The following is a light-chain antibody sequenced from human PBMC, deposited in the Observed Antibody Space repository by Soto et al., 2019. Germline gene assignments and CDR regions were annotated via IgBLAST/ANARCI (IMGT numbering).Light chain of an antibody. V-gene: IGLV2-14*01. CDR1: SSDVGGHNY. Sequence: QSALTQPASVSGSPGQSITISCTGTSSDVGGHNYVSWYQQHPGKAPKLMIYAVSNRPSGVSNRFSGSKSGNTASLTISGFQADDEGDYYCSSYTSSSTLLFGGGTKLTVL. CDR2: AVS. CDR3: SSYTSSSTLL. J-gene: IGLJ2*01.